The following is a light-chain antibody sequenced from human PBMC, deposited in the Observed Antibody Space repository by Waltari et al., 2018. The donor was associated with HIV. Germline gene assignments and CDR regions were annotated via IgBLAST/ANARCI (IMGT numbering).Light chain of an antibody. V-gene: IGLV2-23*01. CDR1: NSDLGTYNL. Sequence: QSALTQPASVSGSPGQSITISCTGSNSDLGTYNLVSWYQHFPDRAPKLLIVEDNKQPSGVSSRFSGSKSGNAASLTISGLRPEDEADYYCCSCTTTNSYVFGTGTKVTVL. CDR3: CSCTTTNSYV. CDR2: EDN. J-gene: IGLJ1*01.